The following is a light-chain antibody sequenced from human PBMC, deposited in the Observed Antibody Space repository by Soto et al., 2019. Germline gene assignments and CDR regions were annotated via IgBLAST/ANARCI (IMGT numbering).Light chain of an antibody. CDR1: ESVSSY. V-gene: IGKV3-11*01. J-gene: IGKJ5*01. Sequence: EIVLTQSPATLSLSPGERATLSCRASESVSSYLAWYQQKPGHAHSLLIYDAYNRDTGIPARSSGSGSGTDLTLTISSLEPEHFEVYYCQQRRHWPPITFGQGTRLEIK. CDR3: QQRRHWPPIT. CDR2: DAY.